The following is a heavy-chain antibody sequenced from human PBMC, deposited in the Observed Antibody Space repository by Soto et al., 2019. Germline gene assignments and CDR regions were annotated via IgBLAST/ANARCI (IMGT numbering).Heavy chain of an antibody. CDR1: GYTFTSYG. CDR2: ISAYNGNT. J-gene: IGHJ6*02. V-gene: IGHV1-18*01. D-gene: IGHD3-3*01. Sequence: GASVKVSCKASGYTFTSYGISWVRQAPGQGLEWTGWISAYNGNTNYAQKLQGRVTMTTDTSTSTAYMELRSLRSDDTAVYYCARDPPGFCSGPHKAYYYYGMDVWGQGTTVTVSS. CDR3: ARDPPGFCSGPHKAYYYYGMDV.